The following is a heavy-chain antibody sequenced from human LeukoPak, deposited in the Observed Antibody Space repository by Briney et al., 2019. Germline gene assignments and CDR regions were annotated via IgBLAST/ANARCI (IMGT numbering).Heavy chain of an antibody. J-gene: IGHJ4*02. Sequence: PSETLSLTCTVSNDSICDFYRGWIRQPPGKGLEWIRYFYSSGTSTYNPSLKSRVTISVDTPKNQFSLKLSSVTAADTAVYYCARLDYGDYTSISFDYWGQGALVTVSS. CDR3: ARLDYGDYTSISFDY. V-gene: IGHV4-59*08. D-gene: IGHD4-17*01. CDR2: FYSSGTS. CDR1: NDSICDFY.